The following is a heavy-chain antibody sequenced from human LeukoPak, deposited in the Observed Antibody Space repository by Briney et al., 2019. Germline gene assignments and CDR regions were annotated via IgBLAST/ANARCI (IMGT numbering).Heavy chain of an antibody. CDR3: ARANDYVLGGPLDY. Sequence: PGGPLRLLCGASGFTLKSFNMNWVRHAPGEGLVWVSSISSSSSYIYYAGSVKGRFTISRNNAKNSLYLQMNSLRAEDTAVYYCARANDYVLGGPLDYWGQGTLVTVSS. J-gene: IGHJ4*02. D-gene: IGHD3-16*01. CDR2: ISSSSSYI. CDR1: GFTLKSFN. V-gene: IGHV3-21*01.